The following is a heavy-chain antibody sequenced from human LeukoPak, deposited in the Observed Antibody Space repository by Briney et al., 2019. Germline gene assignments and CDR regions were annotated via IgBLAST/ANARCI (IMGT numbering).Heavy chain of an antibody. CDR3: ARTESLYSNADY. CDR2: ISSSSYI. V-gene: IGHV3-21*01. D-gene: IGHD4-11*01. Sequence: GSLRLSCAASGFSFSRYAMNWVRQAPGKGLEWVSSISSSSYIYYADSVKGRFTISRDNAKNSLYLQMNSLRAEDTAVYYCARTESLYSNADYWGQGTLVTVSS. CDR1: GFSFSRYA. J-gene: IGHJ4*02.